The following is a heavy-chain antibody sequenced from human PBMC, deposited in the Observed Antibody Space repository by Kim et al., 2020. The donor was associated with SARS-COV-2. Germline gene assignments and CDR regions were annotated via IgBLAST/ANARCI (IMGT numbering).Heavy chain of an antibody. CDR3: ARGEGDWFDP. J-gene: IGHJ5*02. CDR2: ST. V-gene: IGHV4-59*09. Sequence: STNYNPSLKSRVTISVDTSKNQFSLKLSSVTAADTAVYYCARGEGDWFDPWGQGTLVTVSS.